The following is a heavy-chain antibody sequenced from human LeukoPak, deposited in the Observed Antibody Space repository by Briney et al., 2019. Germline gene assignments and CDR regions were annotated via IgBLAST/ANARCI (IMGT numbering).Heavy chain of an antibody. CDR3: AVHLPGDYLDR. Sequence: ASVKVSCKASEYTFNIYDINWARQATGQGLEWMGWMNPDSGNTGSAQKFQGRVTMTRNTSITTAYMELSSLRSEDTAVYYCAVHLPGDYLDRWGQGTLVTVSS. CDR2: MNPDSGNT. V-gene: IGHV1-8*01. CDR1: EYTFNIYD. J-gene: IGHJ4*02. D-gene: IGHD2-2*01.